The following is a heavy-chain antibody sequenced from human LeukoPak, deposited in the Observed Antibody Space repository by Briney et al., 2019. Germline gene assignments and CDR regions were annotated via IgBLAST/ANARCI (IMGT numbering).Heavy chain of an antibody. D-gene: IGHD2-15*01. CDR3: ARAGYCSGGSCYSSPFDY. Sequence: ASVKVSCKASGYTFTSYGISWVRQAPGLGLEWMGWISAYNGNTNYAQKLQGRVTMTTDTSTSTAYMELRSLRSDDTAVCYCARAGYCSGGSCYSSPFDYWGQGTLVTVSS. J-gene: IGHJ4*02. V-gene: IGHV1-18*01. CDR2: ISAYNGNT. CDR1: GYTFTSYG.